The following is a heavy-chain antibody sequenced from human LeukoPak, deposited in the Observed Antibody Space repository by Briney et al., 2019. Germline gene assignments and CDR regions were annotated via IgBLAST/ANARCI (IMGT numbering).Heavy chain of an antibody. CDR1: GGSFSVYY. Sequence: PSETLSLTCAVYGGSFSVYYWSWIPQPPGKGLEWIGEINHSGSTNYNPSLKSRVTISVDTSKNQFSLKLSSVTAADTAVYYCATQHIVVVVAATLRWSNWFDPWGQGTLVTVSS. CDR3: ATQHIVVVVAATLRWSNWFDP. V-gene: IGHV4-34*01. D-gene: IGHD2-15*01. CDR2: INHSGST. J-gene: IGHJ5*02.